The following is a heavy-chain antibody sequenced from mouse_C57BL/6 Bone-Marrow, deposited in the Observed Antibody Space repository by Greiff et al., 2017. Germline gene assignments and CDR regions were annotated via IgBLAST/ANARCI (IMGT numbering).Heavy chain of an antibody. J-gene: IGHJ4*01. CDR3: TRRGSGYVGSYAMDY. CDR2: IDPETGGT. Sequence: QVQLKQSGAELVRPGASVTLSCKASGYTFTDYEMHWVKQTPVHGLEWIGAIDPETGGTAYNQKFKGKAILTADKSSSTAYMELRSLTSEDSAVYYCTRRGSGYVGSYAMDYWGQGTSVTVSS. D-gene: IGHD3-2*02. CDR1: GYTFTDYE. V-gene: IGHV1-15*01.